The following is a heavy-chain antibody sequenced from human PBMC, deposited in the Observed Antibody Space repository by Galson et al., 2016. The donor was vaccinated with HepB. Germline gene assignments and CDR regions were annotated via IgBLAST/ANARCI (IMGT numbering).Heavy chain of an antibody. CDR3: ATGYCSGGSCYSGALDI. J-gene: IGHJ3*02. V-gene: IGHV4-34*01. Sequence: SETLSLTCTVNGGSLSAYYWNWIRQSPGKGLEWIGEVNHSGATDYNPSLKSRVTISVDTSKKQFYLNLNSVTAADTAVYYCATGYCSGGSCYSGALDIWGQGTMVTVS. CDR2: VNHSGAT. D-gene: IGHD2-15*01. CDR1: GGSLSAYY.